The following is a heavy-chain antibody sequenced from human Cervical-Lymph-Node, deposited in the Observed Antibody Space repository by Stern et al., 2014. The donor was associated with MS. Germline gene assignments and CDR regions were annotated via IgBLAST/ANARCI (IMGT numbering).Heavy chain of an antibody. V-gene: IGHV1-18*01. CDR3: AKDRRIAARRRSPGDSLDI. D-gene: IGHD6-6*01. CDR2: ISADNGYT. Sequence: QVQLMQSGAEVKKPGASVKVSCKASGYTFSDYGISWVRQAPGQGLEWMGWISADNGYTNYAQKVQGRVTMTTDTSTTTAYMELRSLRSDDTAVYYCAKDRRIAARRRSPGDSLDIWGQGTMVTVSS. J-gene: IGHJ3*02. CDR1: GYTFSDYG.